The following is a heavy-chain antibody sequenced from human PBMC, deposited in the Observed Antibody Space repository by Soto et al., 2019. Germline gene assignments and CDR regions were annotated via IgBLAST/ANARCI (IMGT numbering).Heavy chain of an antibody. CDR1: GFTFSSYG. J-gene: IGHJ2*01. CDR2: ISYDGSNK. CDR3: AKTPTTVTTGWYFDL. Sequence: ESGGGVVQPGRSLRLSCAASGFTFSSYGMHWVRQAPGKGLEWVAVISYDGSNKYYADSVKGRFTISRDNSKNTLYLQMNSLRAEDTAVYYCAKTPTTVTTGWYFDLWGRGTLVTVSS. D-gene: IGHD4-17*01. V-gene: IGHV3-30*18.